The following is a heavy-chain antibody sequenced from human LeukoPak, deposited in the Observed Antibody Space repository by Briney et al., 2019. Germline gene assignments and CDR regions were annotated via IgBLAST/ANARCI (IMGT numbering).Heavy chain of an antibody. CDR2: IYYSGST. CDR3: ARLGLYYYYGMDV. D-gene: IGHD3-10*01. V-gene: IGHV4-59*08. CDR1: GGSISSYY. Sequence: SETLSLTCTVSGGSISSYYWSWIRQPPGKGLEWIGYIYYSGSTKYNPSLKSRVTISADTSKNQFSLKLSSVTAADTAVYYCARLGLYYYYGMDVWGQGTTVTVSS. J-gene: IGHJ6*02.